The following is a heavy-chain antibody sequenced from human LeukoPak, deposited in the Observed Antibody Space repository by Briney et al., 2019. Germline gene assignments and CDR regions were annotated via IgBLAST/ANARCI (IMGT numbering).Heavy chain of an antibody. Sequence: PSETLSLTCTVSGGSISSYYWSWIRQPPGKGLEWIGYIYYSGSTNYNPSLKSRVTISVDTSKNQFSLKLSSVTAADTAVYYCARRGPNGAAAGRRNWFDPWGQGTLVTVSS. D-gene: IGHD6-13*01. J-gene: IGHJ5*02. CDR2: IYYSGST. CDR3: ARRGPNGAAAGRRNWFDP. CDR1: GGSISSYY. V-gene: IGHV4-59*08.